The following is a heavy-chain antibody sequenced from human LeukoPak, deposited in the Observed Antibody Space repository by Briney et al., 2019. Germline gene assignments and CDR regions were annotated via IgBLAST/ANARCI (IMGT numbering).Heavy chain of an antibody. V-gene: IGHV1-69*13. CDR2: IIPIFGTA. CDR1: GGTFSSYA. CDR3: ATSVLRYFDWLRDY. Sequence: GASVKVSCKASGGTFSSYAISWVRQAPGQGLEWMGGIIPIFGTANYAQKFQGRVTITADESTSTAYMELSSLRSEDTAVYYCATSVLRYFDWLRDYWGQGTLVTVSS. J-gene: IGHJ4*02. D-gene: IGHD3-9*01.